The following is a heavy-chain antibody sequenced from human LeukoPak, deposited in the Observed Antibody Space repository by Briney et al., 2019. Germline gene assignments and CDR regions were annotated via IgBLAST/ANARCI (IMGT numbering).Heavy chain of an antibody. CDR2: IYYSGST. CDR1: GGSISSYY. V-gene: IGHV4-59*01. CDR3: AREFTSYGSFYYFDC. Sequence: PSETLSLTCTVSGGSISSYYWSWIRQPPGKGLEWIGYIYYSGSTNYNPSLKSRVTISVDTSKNQFSLKLSSVTAADTAVYYCAREFTSYGSFYYFDCWGQGTLVTVSS. J-gene: IGHJ4*02. D-gene: IGHD5-18*01.